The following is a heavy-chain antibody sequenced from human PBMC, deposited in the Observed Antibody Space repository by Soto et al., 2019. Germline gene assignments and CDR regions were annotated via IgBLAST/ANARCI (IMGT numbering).Heavy chain of an antibody. CDR2: IYPGDSDT. D-gene: IGHD3-22*01. Sequence: GESLKISCKGSGCSFTSYWIGWVRQMPGKGLEWMGIIYPGDSDTRYSPSFQGQVTISADKSISTAYLQWSSLKASDTAMYYCARIPAYYYDSSGYPYFDYWGQGTLVTVSS. CDR1: GCSFTSYW. CDR3: ARIPAYYYDSSGYPYFDY. V-gene: IGHV5-51*01. J-gene: IGHJ4*02.